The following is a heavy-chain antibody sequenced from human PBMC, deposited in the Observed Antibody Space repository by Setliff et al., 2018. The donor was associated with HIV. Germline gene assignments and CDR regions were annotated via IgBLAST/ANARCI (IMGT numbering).Heavy chain of an antibody. V-gene: IGHV4-34*01. D-gene: IGHD1-1*01. CDR1: GGSFSGHY. Sequence: SETLSLTCAVYGGSFSGHYWSWIRKSPRLGLEWIGDISDSGSITYNPSLKSRVAISVDTSKNQFSLKLLSVTAADTAVYFCARTRALQSDNWSPFDKWGQGSLVTVSS. CDR3: ARTRALQSDNWSPFDK. J-gene: IGHJ4*02. CDR2: ISDSGSI.